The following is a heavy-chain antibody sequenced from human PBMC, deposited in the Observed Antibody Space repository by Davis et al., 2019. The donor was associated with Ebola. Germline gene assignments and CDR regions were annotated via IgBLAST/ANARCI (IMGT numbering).Heavy chain of an antibody. J-gene: IGHJ6*02. CDR2: ISNGGRT. D-gene: IGHD3-9*01. CDR3: ARDPYDILTGHDYGMDV. CDR1: GGSVGSDY. V-gene: IGHV4-59*02. Sequence: SETLSLTCSVSGGSVGSDYWSWIRQSPGKGLEWIAFISNGGRTIYNPSLRGRVTISIDTSKNQFSLEVRSVTAADTAVYYCARDPYDILTGHDYGMDVWGQGTTVTVSS.